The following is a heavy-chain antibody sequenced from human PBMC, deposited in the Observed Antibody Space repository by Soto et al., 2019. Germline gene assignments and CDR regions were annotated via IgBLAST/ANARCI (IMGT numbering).Heavy chain of an antibody. CDR1: GGTFSSYA. V-gene: IGHV1-69*13. CDR3: ARGMDARRSYYYYYGMDV. CDR2: IIPIFGTA. J-gene: IGHJ6*02. Sequence: VKVSGKASGGTFSSYAISWVRQAPGQGLEWMGGIIPIFGTANYAQKFQGRVTITADESTSTAYMELSSLRSEDTAVYYCARGMDARRSYYYYYGMDVWGQGTTVTVSS. D-gene: IGHD6-6*01.